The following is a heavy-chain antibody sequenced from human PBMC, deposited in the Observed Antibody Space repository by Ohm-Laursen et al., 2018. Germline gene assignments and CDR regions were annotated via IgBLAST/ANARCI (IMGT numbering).Heavy chain of an antibody. CDR2: LTPGGDTNT. Sequence: GSLRLSCTASGFTFSSYSMNWVRQAPGKGLGWVSALTPGGDTNTYYTDSVRGRFTISRDNSKNTLYLQMNTVRAEDTAVYYCARESFDYWGQGTLVTVSS. CDR3: ARESFDY. D-gene: IGHD3-10*01. CDR1: GFTFSSYS. V-gene: IGHV3-23*01. J-gene: IGHJ4*02.